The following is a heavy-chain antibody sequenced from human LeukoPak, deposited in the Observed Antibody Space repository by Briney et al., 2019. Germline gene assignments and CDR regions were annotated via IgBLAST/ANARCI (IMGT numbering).Heavy chain of an antibody. V-gene: IGHV1-69*13. CDR2: IIPIFGTA. CDR1: GGTFSSYA. CDR3: ARDYYDSSGYLYYFDY. Sequence: SVKVSCKASGGTFSSYAISWVRQAPGQGLEWMGGIIPIFGTANYAQKFQGRVTITADESTSTAYMELSSLRSEDTAVYYCARDYYDSSGYLYYFDYWGQGTLVTVSS. J-gene: IGHJ4*02. D-gene: IGHD3-22*01.